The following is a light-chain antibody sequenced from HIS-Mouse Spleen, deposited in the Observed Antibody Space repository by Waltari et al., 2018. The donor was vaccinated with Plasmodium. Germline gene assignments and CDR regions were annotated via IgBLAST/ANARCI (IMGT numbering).Light chain of an antibody. CDR3: QQYNNWSFT. J-gene: IGKJ3*01. CDR2: GAS. Sequence: EIVMTQSPATLSVSPGERATFSCRASQSVSSNLAWYQQKPGQPPRLLIYGASTRATGMPARFSGSGSGTEFTLTISSLQSEDFAVYYCQQYNNWSFTFGPGTKVDIK. CDR1: QSVSSN. V-gene: IGKV3-15*01.